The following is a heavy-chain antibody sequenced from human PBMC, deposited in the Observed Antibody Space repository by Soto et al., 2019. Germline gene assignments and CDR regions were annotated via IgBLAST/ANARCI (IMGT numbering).Heavy chain of an antibody. CDR3: ARHWDRCDSDIWVVAFDI. D-gene: IGHD2-21*01. CDR1: GGSISSSRYY. CDR2: ISYSGTT. V-gene: IGHV4-39*01. Sequence: QLQLQESGPGLVKPSETLSLTCTVSGGSISSSRYYWGWIRQPPGKGLEWIGSISYSGTTWYNPSLKSRVAISVDMSKNQLSLKLSSVTAADTAVFYCARHWDRCDSDIWVVAFDIWGQGTMVTVSS. J-gene: IGHJ3*02.